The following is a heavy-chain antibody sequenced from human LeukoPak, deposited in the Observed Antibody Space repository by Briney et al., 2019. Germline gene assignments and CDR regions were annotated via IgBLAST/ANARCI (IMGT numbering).Heavy chain of an antibody. J-gene: IGHJ4*02. CDR1: GGSINNYY. V-gene: IGHV4-59*01. Sequence: SETLSLTCTVSGGSINNYYWSWIGQPPGKGLEWIGYIYYSGSTNYNPSLKSRVTISVDTSKNQFSLRLNSVTAADTAVYYCASPGMGYWGQGTLVTVSS. CDR2: IYYSGST. D-gene: IGHD3-16*01. CDR3: ASPGMGY.